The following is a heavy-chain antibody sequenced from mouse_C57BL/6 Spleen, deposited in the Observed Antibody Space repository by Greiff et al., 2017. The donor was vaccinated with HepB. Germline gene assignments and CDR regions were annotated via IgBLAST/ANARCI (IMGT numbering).Heavy chain of an antibody. CDR2: IWTGGGT. V-gene: IGHV2-9-1*01. CDR3: ARNYGSSSYWYFDV. J-gene: IGHJ1*03. CDR1: GFSLTSYA. D-gene: IGHD1-1*01. Sequence: VQLVESGPGLVAPSQSLSITCTVSGFSLTSYAISWVRQPPGKGLEWLGVIWTGGGTNYNSALKSRLSISKDNSKSQVFLKMNSLQTDDTARYYCARNYGSSSYWYFDVWGTGTTVTVSS.